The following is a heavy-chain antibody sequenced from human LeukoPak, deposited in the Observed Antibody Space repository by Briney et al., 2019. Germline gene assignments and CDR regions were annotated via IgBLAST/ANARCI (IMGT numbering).Heavy chain of an antibody. CDR1: GFTFSSYE. CDR2: ISSSGSTI. V-gene: IGHV3-48*03. CDR3: AREQGSDYYDSSGYLYYFDY. D-gene: IGHD3-22*01. J-gene: IGHJ4*02. Sequence: GGSLRLSCAASGFTFSSYEMNWARQAPGKGLEWVSYISSSGSTIYYADSVKGRFTISRDNAKNSLYLQMNSLRAEDTAVYYCAREQGSDYYDSSGYLYYFDYWGQGTLVTVSS.